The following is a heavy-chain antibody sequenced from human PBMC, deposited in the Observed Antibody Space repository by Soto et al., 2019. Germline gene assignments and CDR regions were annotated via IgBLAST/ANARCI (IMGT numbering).Heavy chain of an antibody. CDR1: GFTFSSYG. J-gene: IGHJ4*02. V-gene: IGHV3-30*18. Sequence: SGGSLRLSCAASGFTFSSYGMHWVRQAPGKGLEWVAVISYDGSNKYYADSVKGRFTISRDNSKNTLYLQMNSLRAEDTAVYYCAKQYYYGSGSSLGDYWGQGTLVTVSS. CDR3: AKQYYYGSGSSLGDY. D-gene: IGHD3-10*01. CDR2: ISYDGSNK.